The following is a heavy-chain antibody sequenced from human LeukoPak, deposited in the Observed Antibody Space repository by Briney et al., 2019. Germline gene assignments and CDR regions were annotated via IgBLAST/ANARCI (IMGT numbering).Heavy chain of an antibody. CDR2: IYHGGST. CDR3: ARGEEHGSGTVHFDY. Sequence: PSETLSLTCAVSGASISSSHWWSWVRQPPRKGLEWIGEIYHGGSTNCNPSLKGRVTISVDRSNNQFPLRLTSVTAADTAVYYCARGEEHGSGTVHFDYWGQGTLVTVSS. CDR1: GASISSSHW. J-gene: IGHJ4*02. V-gene: IGHV4-4*02. D-gene: IGHD3-10*01.